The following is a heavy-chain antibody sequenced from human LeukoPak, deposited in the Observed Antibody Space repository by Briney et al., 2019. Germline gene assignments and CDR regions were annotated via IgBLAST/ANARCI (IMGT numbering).Heavy chain of an antibody. Sequence: SETLSLTCTVSGGSVSSGSYYWSWIRQPPGKGLEWFGYIYYSGSTNYNPSLKSRVTISVDTSKNQFSLKLSSVTAADTAVYYCARDFLSTSGIAAAGAPYYYYYYGMDVWGKGTTVTVSS. V-gene: IGHV4-61*01. D-gene: IGHD6-13*01. CDR2: IYYSGST. CDR1: GGSVSSGSYY. J-gene: IGHJ6*04. CDR3: ARDFLSTSGIAAAGAPYYYYYYGMDV.